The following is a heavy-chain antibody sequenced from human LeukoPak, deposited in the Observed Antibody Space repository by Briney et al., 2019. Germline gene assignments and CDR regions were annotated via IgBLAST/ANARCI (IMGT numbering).Heavy chain of an antibody. CDR3: ARHRCSGGSCYPMNWFDP. V-gene: IGHV4-34*01. CDR1: GGSFSGYY. Sequence: SETLSLTCAVYGGSFSGYYWSWICQPPGKGVEWIGEINHSGSTNYNPSLKSRVTISVDTSKNQFSLKLSSVTAADTAVYYCARHRCSGGSCYPMNWFDPWGQGTLVTVSS. D-gene: IGHD2-15*01. J-gene: IGHJ5*02. CDR2: INHSGST.